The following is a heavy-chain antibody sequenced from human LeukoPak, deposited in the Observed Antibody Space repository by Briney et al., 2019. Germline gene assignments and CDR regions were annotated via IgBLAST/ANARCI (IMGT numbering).Heavy chain of an antibody. V-gene: IGHV3-66*02. Sequence: PGGSLRLSCAASGFTVSSNYVSWVRQAPGKGLEWVSVIYSGGSTYYADSVKGRFTISRDNSKNTLYLQMNSLRAEDTAVYYCASWTPYYYDTGYWGQGTLVTVSS. CDR1: GFTVSSNY. J-gene: IGHJ4*02. CDR2: IYSGGST. CDR3: ASWTPYYYDTGY. D-gene: IGHD3-22*01.